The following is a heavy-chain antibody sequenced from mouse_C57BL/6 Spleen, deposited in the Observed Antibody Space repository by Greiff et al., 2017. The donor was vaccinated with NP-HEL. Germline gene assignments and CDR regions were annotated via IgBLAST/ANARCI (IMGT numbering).Heavy chain of an antibody. J-gene: IGHJ2*01. V-gene: IGHV14-4*01. CDR1: GFNIKDDY. CDR2: IDPENGDT. CDR3: TTWGTTVVPDY. Sequence: EVKLQESGAELVRPGASVKLSCTASGFNIKDDYMHWVKQRPEQGLEWIGWIDPENGDTEYASKFQGKATITADTSSNTAYLQLSSLTSEDTAVYYCTTWGTTVVPDYWGQGTTLTVSS. D-gene: IGHD1-1*01.